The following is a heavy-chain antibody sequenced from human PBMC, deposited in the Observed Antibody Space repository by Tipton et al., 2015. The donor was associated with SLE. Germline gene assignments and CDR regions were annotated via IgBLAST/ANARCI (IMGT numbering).Heavy chain of an antibody. D-gene: IGHD1-1*01. J-gene: IGHJ4*02. V-gene: IGHV4-39*07. CDR1: GGSISSSDYY. Sequence: TLSLTCTVPGGSISSSDYYWGWIRQPPGKGLEWIGSIYYSGSTYYNSSLKSRVTISVDTSKNQLSLKLSAVTAADTAVYYCARALWKGGDYWGQGTLVTVSS. CDR3: ARALWKGGDY. CDR2: IYYSGST.